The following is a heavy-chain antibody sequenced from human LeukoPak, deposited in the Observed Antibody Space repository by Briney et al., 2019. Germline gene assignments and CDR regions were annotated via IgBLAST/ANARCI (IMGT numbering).Heavy chain of an antibody. CDR1: GFTFNCAW. V-gene: IGHV3-15*04. CDR3: TTDEDWDYARKDV. J-gene: IGHJ6*02. D-gene: IGHD1-7*01. CDR2: TVSEIDGGTT. Sequence: GGSLRLSCAASGFTFNCAWMSWVRQVPGKGLEWVGQTVSEIDGGTTDYATPVKGRFTISRDDSKSTLYLQMNSLKIEDTAVYYCTTDEDWDYARKDVWGQGATVIVSS.